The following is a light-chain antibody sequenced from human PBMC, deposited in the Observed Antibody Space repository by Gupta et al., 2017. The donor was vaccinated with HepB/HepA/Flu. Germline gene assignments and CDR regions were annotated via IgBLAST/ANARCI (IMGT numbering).Light chain of an antibody. J-gene: IGKJ4*01. V-gene: IGKV3-15*01. CDR1: QNISSG. Sequence: EIVMPQSPATLSVSLGERATLSCRASQNISSGLAWYQQKPGQTPRLLSDDASTRATDIPTSFSGSGSETEFTPTISSLQSEDSVVYDCQQDKNGPHTFGGGTKVEIK. CDR3: QQDKNGPHT. CDR2: DAS.